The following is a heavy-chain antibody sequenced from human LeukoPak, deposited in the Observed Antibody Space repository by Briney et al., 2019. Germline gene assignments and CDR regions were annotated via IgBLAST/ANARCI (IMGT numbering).Heavy chain of an antibody. CDR3: ARGGSAANRTPL. CDR1: GGSFSGYY. Sequence: PSETLSLTCAVYGGSFSGYYWTYIRQPPGKGREWIGEINHSGTTNYNPSLKSRVTISVDTSKNQFSLKLNSVTAADTAVYYCARGGSAANRTPLWGQGTLVTVSS. J-gene: IGHJ4*02. V-gene: IGHV4-34*01. D-gene: IGHD4-23*01. CDR2: INHSGTT.